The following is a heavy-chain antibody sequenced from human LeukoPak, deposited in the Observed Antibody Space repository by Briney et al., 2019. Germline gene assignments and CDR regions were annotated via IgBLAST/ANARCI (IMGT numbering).Heavy chain of an antibody. Sequence: PGRSLRLSCAASGFTFSSYAMHWVRQAPGKGLEWVAVISYDGSNKYYAGSVKGRFTISRDNSKNTLYLQMNSLRAEDTAVYYCARDSQLVPYAFDTWGQGTMVTVSS. J-gene: IGHJ3*02. CDR3: ARDSQLVPYAFDT. CDR1: GFTFSSYA. D-gene: IGHD6-13*01. V-gene: IGHV3-30*01. CDR2: ISYDGSNK.